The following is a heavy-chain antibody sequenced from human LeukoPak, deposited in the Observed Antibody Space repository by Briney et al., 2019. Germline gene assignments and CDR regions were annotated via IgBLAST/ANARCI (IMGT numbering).Heavy chain of an antibody. CDR3: ARHLGDSSSFDYFYMDV. D-gene: IGHD6-6*01. Sequence: GESLKISCNGSGYRFTNYWIGWVRQMPGKDLEWMGIIYPGDSDTRYSPSFQGQVTISADKSVSTAYLQWSSLKASDTATFYCARHLGDSSSFDYFYMDVWGKGTTVTVSS. V-gene: IGHV5-51*01. J-gene: IGHJ6*03. CDR2: IYPGDSDT. CDR1: GYRFTNYW.